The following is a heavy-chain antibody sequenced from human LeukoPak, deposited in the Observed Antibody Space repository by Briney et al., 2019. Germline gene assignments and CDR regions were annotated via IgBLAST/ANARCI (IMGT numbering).Heavy chain of an antibody. V-gene: IGHV3-30*01. J-gene: IGHJ4*02. CDR3: ARDSDYYDSSGYSYYFDY. Sequence: GGSLRLSCAASGFTFSSYAMHWVRQAPGKGLEWVAVISYDGSNKYYADSVKGRFTISRDNSKNTLYLQMNSLRAGDTAVYYCARDSDYYDSSGYSYYFDYWGQGTLVTVSS. D-gene: IGHD3-22*01. CDR1: GFTFSSYA. CDR2: ISYDGSNK.